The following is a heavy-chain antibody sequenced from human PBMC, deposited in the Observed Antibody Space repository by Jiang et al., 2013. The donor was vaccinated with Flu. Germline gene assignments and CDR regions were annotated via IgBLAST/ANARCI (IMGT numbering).Heavy chain of an antibody. J-gene: IGHJ4*02. Sequence: GLVKPSETLSLTCTVSGGSITNSVNHYWGWVRQPPGKGLQWIGSIFLSGQTFYIPSLKSRVNISVDTSRNHFSLRLSSVTAEDTAVYFCARHDRIAVAGFDSWGQGTLVTVSS. CDR1: GGSITNSVNHY. V-gene: IGHV4-39*01. CDR2: IFLSGQT. D-gene: IGHD6-19*01. CDR3: ARHDRIAVAGFDS.